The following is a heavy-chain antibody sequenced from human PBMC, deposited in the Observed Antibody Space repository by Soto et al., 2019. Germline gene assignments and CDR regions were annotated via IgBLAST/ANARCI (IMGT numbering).Heavy chain of an antibody. CDR1: GYTFTSYA. D-gene: IGHD6-6*01. V-gene: IGHV1-3*01. CDR3: ARAEYSSSFWPRSPPQSPANWFDP. CDR2: INAGNGNT. J-gene: IGHJ5*02. Sequence: ASVKVSCKASGYTFTSYAMHWVRQAPGQRLEWMGWINAGNGNTKYSQKFQGRVTITGDTSASTAYMELSSLRSEDTAVYYCARAEYSSSFWPRSPPQSPANWFDPWGQGTLVTVSS.